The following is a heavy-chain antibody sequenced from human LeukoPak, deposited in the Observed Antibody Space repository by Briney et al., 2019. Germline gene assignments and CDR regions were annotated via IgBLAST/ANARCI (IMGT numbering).Heavy chain of an antibody. CDR2: ISSSSNYT. V-gene: IGHV3-11*05. Sequence: GGSLRLSCAASGFTFSNHYMSWIRQAPGKGLQWVSSISSSSNYTNYADSVKGRFTISRDNAKNSLYLQMNSLRADDTAVYYCAREYYDILAGYYDAFDIWGQGTMVTVSS. D-gene: IGHD3-9*01. CDR3: AREYYDILAGYYDAFDI. J-gene: IGHJ3*02. CDR1: GFTFSNHY.